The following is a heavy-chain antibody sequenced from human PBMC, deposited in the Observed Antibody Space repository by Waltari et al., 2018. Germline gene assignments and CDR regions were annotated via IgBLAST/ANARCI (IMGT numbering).Heavy chain of an antibody. CDR2: INHSGST. CDR3: ARSPYYDSSGYIGY. Sequence: QVQLQQWGAGLLKPSETLSLTCAVYGGSFSGSYWSWIRQPPGKGLEWIGEINHSGSTTNHPSLKSRVTISVDTSKNQFSLKLSSVTAADTAVYYCARSPYYDSSGYIGYWGQGTLVTVSS. CDR1: GGSFSGSY. D-gene: IGHD3-22*01. J-gene: IGHJ4*02. V-gene: IGHV4-34*01.